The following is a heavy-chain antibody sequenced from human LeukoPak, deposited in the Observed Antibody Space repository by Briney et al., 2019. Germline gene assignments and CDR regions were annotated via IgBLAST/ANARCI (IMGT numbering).Heavy chain of an antibody. CDR3: ATEWGRAFDI. CDR2: FDPEDGET. J-gene: IGHJ3*02. D-gene: IGHD7-27*01. V-gene: IGHV1-24*01. Sequence: ASVKVSCKVSGYTLTELSMHWVRQAPGKGLEWMGGFDPEDGETIYAQKFQGRVTMTEHTSTDTAYMELSSLRSEDTAVYYCATEWGRAFDIWGQGTMVTVSS. CDR1: GYTLTELS.